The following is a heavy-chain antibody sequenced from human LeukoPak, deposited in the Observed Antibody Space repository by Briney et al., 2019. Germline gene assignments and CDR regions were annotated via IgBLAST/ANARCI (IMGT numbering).Heavy chain of an antibody. D-gene: IGHD3-10*01. Sequence: ASVKVSCKASGGTFSSYGISWVRQAPGQGLEWMGGIIPIFGTPNYAQKFQGRVTITADESTSTAYMELSSLRSEDSAVYYCARGSGTITMVRGVFYGMDVWGQGTTVTVSS. CDR2: IIPIFGTP. V-gene: IGHV1-69*13. J-gene: IGHJ6*02. CDR3: ARGSGTITMVRGVFYGMDV. CDR1: GGTFSSYG.